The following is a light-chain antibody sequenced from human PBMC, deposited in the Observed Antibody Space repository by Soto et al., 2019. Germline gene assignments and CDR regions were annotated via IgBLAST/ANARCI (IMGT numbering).Light chain of an antibody. V-gene: IGLV2-18*01. CDR3: IFYTRDNNSV. J-gene: IGLJ6*01. CDR2: EAS. Sequence: QSALTQPPSVSGSPGQSVTISCTGTSTDFVSYNRVSWYQQPPGTAPKLIIYEASNRPSGVPDRFSGSKSGNTASLTISGLQAAAEADYYCIFYTRDNNSVFGKGTKATVX. CDR1: STDFVSYNR.